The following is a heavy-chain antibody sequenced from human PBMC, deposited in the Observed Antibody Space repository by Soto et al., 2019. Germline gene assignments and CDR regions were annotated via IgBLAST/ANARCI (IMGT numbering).Heavy chain of an antibody. Sequence: GGSLRLSCAASGFTFSSYEMNWVRQAPGKGLEWVSYISSSGSTIYYADSVKGRFTISRDNAKNSLYLQMNSLRAEDTAVYYCARDKISKVRGVIIVMDVWGQGTTVTVSS. CDR3: ARDKISKVRGVIIVMDV. CDR1: GFTFSSYE. J-gene: IGHJ6*02. V-gene: IGHV3-48*03. CDR2: ISSSGSTI. D-gene: IGHD3-10*01.